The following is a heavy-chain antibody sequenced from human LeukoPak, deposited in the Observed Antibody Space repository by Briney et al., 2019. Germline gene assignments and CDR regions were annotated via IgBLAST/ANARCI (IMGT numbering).Heavy chain of an antibody. CDR3: AELGITMIGGV. CDR2: ISSSGSTI. J-gene: IGHJ6*04. Sequence: GGFLRLSCAASGFTFSSYEMNWVRQAPGKGLEWVSYISSSGSTIYYADSVKGRFTISRDNSKNTLYLQMNSLRAEDTAVYYCAELGITMIGGVWGKGTTVTISS. CDR1: GFTFSSYE. D-gene: IGHD3-10*02. V-gene: IGHV3-48*03.